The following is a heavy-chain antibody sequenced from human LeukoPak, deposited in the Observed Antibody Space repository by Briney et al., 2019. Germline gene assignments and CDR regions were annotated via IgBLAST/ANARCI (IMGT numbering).Heavy chain of an antibody. Sequence: TSETLSLTCTVSGGSISSSSYYWGWIRQPPGKGLEWIGSIYYSGSTYYNPSLKSRVTISVDTSKDQFSLNLSSVTAADTAVYYCARAFYPGYYSYMAVWGKGTTVTVSS. J-gene: IGHJ6*03. CDR1: GGSISSSSYY. CDR3: ARAFYPGYYSYMAV. D-gene: IGHD3-3*02. V-gene: IGHV4-39*07. CDR2: IYYSGST.